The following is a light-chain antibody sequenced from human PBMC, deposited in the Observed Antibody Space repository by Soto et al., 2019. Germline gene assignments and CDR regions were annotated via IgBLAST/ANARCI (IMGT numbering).Light chain of an antibody. J-gene: IGKJ1*01. CDR1: QDIRND. Sequence: DIQMTQSPSSLSASVGDGVTVTCRASQDIRNDLGWYQQKPGKAPKRLIYAASSLQSGVPSRFSGSGSETEFTLTISSPQPEDSATYYCLQNHSLPPTFGQGTKVEIK. CDR2: AAS. V-gene: IGKV1-17*01. CDR3: LQNHSLPPT.